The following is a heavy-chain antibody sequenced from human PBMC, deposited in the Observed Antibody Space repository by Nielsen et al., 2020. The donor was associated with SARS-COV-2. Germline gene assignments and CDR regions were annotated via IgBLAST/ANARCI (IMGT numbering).Heavy chain of an antibody. CDR1: GFTFSSYW. Sequence: GESLKISCAASGFTFSSYWMSWVRQAPGKGLEWVANIKQDGSEKYYADSVKGRFTISRDNSKNTLYLQMNSLRAEDTAVYYCAKDGYNYDYFDYWGQGTLVTVSS. V-gene: IGHV3-7*03. J-gene: IGHJ4*02. CDR3: AKDGYNYDYFDY. D-gene: IGHD5-24*01. CDR2: IKQDGSEK.